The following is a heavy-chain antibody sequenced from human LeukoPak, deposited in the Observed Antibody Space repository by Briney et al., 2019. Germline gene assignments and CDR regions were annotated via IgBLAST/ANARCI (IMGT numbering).Heavy chain of an antibody. Sequence: PSETLSLTCTVSGGSISSYYWSWIRQPPGKGLEWIGYIYYSGSTNYNPSLKSRVTISVDTSKNQFSLKLSSVTAADTAVYYCARDPPRYYGSGSYNWGQGTLVTVSS. J-gene: IGHJ4*02. D-gene: IGHD3-10*01. CDR3: ARDPPRYYGSGSYN. V-gene: IGHV4-59*12. CDR2: IYYSGST. CDR1: GGSISSYY.